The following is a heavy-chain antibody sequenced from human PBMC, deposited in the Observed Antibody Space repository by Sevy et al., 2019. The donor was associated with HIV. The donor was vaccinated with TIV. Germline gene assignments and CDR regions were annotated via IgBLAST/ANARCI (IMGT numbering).Heavy chain of an antibody. CDR1: GGSISSYF. J-gene: IGHJ4*02. CDR3: ARDSTTRPRVFDY. D-gene: IGHD1-1*01. Sequence: SETLSLTCSVSGGSISSYFWTWVRQSPGKGLEWIGNIYFTGNTDYSPSLKSRFTFSLDTSKSQFSLTLKSVTAADTAFYFGARDSTTRPRVFDYWGQGTLVTVSS. CDR2: IYFTGNT. V-gene: IGHV4-59*01.